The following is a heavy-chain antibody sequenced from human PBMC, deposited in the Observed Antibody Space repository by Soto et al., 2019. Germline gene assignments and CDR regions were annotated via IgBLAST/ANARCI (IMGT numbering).Heavy chain of an antibody. Sequence: SETLSLTCTVSGGSMSSCYWTWIRQPAGKGLEWIGRVYSSGGTHYSPSLKSRVTISLDTSKNQFSLRLLSVTDADTAVYYCARGQRFSDWFDPWGQGTLVTVSS. J-gene: IGHJ5*02. CDR1: GGSMSSCY. D-gene: IGHD3-3*01. CDR3: ARGQRFSDWFDP. CDR2: VYSSGGT. V-gene: IGHV4-4*07.